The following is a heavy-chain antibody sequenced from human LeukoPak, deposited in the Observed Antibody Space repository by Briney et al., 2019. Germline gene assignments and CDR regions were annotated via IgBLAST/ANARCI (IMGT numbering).Heavy chain of an antibody. D-gene: IGHD2-2*01. CDR3: ARDCSSTRCQGPVFDN. V-gene: IGHV1-46*01. Sequence: ASVKVSCKASGYTFTSNYMHWVRQAPGQGLEWMGIIHPSGGNTNYAQKFQGRVAMTRDTSTSTVYMELSSLRSEDTAIYYCARDCSSTRCQGPVFDNWGQGTLVAVSS. J-gene: IGHJ4*02. CDR2: IHPSGGNT. CDR1: GYTFTSNY.